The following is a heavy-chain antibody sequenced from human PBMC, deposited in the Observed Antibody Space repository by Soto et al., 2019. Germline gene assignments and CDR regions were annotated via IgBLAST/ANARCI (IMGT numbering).Heavy chain of an antibody. V-gene: IGHV4-59*01. J-gene: IGHJ4*02. CDR1: GGSISSYY. CDR3: ARGIGYSYGLFDY. Sequence: ASETLSLTCTVSGGSISSYYWSWIRQPPGKGLEWIGYIYYIGSTNYNPSLKSRVTISVGTSKNQFSLKLSSVTAADTAVYYCARGIGYSYGLFDYWGQGTLVTVSS. D-gene: IGHD5-18*01. CDR2: IYYIGST.